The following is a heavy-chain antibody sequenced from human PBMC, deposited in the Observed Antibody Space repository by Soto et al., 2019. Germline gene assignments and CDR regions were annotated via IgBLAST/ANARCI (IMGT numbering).Heavy chain of an antibody. CDR2: VKSKTDGGTI. V-gene: IGHV3-15*01. CDR1: GFTFSNAW. D-gene: IGHD5-12*01. CDR3: IGTYSGSSMRFDY. J-gene: IGHJ4*02. Sequence: VQLVESGGGLVQPGGSFRLSCAASGFTFSNAWMTWVRQAPGKGLEWVGRVKSKTDGGTIDYAAPVKDRFTISRDDSKNTLYLQMNSLKTEDTAVYYCIGTYSGSSMRFDYWGQGTLVTVSS.